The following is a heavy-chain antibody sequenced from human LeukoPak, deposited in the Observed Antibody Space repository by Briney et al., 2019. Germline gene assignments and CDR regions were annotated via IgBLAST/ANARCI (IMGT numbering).Heavy chain of an antibody. CDR2: INHSGST. J-gene: IGHJ3*02. D-gene: IGHD3-10*01. CDR3: TKSDGYGLIRI. V-gene: IGHV4-34*03. CDR1: GGSFSGYH. Sequence: PSETLSLTCAVYGGSFSGYHWSWIRQPPGKGLEWIGEINHSGSTNYNPSLKSRVTISVDTSKNQFSLKVISMTAADTAAYYCTKSDGYGLIRICGRGTMVTVSS.